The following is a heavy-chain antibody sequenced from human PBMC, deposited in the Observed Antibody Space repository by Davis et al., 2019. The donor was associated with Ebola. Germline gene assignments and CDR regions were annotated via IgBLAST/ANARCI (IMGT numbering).Heavy chain of an antibody. D-gene: IGHD6-13*01. CDR2: INPNSGGT. J-gene: IGHJ6*03. CDR3: AREWGYSSSYYYYMDV. Sequence: ASVKVSCKASGYTFTGYYMHWVRQAPGQGLEWMGWINPNSGGTNYAQKFQGRVTMTRDTSISTAYMELSRLRSDDTAVYYCAREWGYSSSYYYYMDVWGKGTTVTVSS. CDR1: GYTFTGYY. V-gene: IGHV1-2*02.